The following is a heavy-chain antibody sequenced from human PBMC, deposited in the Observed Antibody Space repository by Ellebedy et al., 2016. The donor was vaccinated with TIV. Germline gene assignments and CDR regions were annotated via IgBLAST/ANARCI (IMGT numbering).Heavy chain of an antibody. CDR2: ISGSAGST. Sequence: GESLKISCAASGFTFSSFAMNWVRQAPGMGLEWVSFISGSAGSTYYADSVKGRFTISRDNSKNTLYLQMNSLRVEDTARYYCASNVDTAKVRGNYWGQGTLVTVSS. CDR1: GFTFSSFA. CDR3: ASNVDTAKVRGNY. J-gene: IGHJ4*02. D-gene: IGHD5-18*01. V-gene: IGHV3-23*01.